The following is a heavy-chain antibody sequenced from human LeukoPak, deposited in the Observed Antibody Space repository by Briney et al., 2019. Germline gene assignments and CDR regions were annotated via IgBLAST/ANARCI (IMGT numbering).Heavy chain of an antibody. J-gene: IGHJ6*03. D-gene: IGHD3-10*01. V-gene: IGHV3-30*18. CDR3: AKDAHYGSGKDRGYYYYYMDV. CDR2: ISYDGSNK. CDR1: GFTLSAYG. Sequence: GGSLRLSCAASGFTLSAYGMHWVRQAPGKGLEWVAVISYDGSNKYYADSVKGRFTISRDNSKNTLYLQMNSLRAEDTAVYYCAKDAHYGSGKDRGYYYYYMDVWGKGTTVTVSS.